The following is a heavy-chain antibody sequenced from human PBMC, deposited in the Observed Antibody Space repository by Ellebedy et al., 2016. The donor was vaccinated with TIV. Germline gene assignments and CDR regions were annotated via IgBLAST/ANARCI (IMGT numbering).Heavy chain of an antibody. V-gene: IGHV1-18*01. D-gene: IGHD5-24*01. CDR2: ISAYNGNT. Sequence: GESLKISCKASGYTFTSYGISWVRQAPGQGLEWMGWISAYNGNTNYAQKLQGRVTMTTDTSTSTAYMELRSLRSDDTAVYYCARDRTNYPDHWGRGTLVTVSS. CDR1: GYTFTSYG. J-gene: IGHJ2*01. CDR3: ARDRTNYPDH.